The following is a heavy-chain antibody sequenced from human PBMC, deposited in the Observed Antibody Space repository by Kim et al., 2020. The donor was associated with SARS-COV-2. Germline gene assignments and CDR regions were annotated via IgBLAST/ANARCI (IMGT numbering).Heavy chain of an antibody. V-gene: IGHV3-48*02. CDR3: ARALVRSSSWYYFDY. D-gene: IGHD6-13*01. Sequence: DSVKGRITISRYNAKNSLYLQMNSLGDEDTAVYYCARALVRSSSWYYFDYWGQGTLVTVSS. J-gene: IGHJ4*02.